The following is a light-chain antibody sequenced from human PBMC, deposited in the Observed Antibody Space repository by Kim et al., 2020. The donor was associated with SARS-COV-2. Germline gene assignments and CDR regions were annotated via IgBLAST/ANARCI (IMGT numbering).Light chain of an antibody. Sequence: VSPGERATLSFRASQSVGSNLAWYQQKPGQAPRLLIYGASTRATAIPARFSVSGSGTEFTLTISSLQSEDFAVYYCQQYNNWPLTFGGGTKVDIK. CDR1: QSVGSN. V-gene: IGKV3-15*01. CDR2: GAS. CDR3: QQYNNWPLT. J-gene: IGKJ4*01.